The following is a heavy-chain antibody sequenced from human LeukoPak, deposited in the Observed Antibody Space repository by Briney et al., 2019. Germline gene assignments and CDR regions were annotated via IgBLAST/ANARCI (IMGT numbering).Heavy chain of an antibody. CDR1: GDSVSGNSAA. CDR2: TYYRSRWYN. V-gene: IGHV6-1*01. CDR3: ARASTNYSYYVMDV. J-gene: IGHJ6*02. Sequence: SQTLSLTCAISGDSVSGNSAAWSWVRQSPSKGLEWLGRTYYRSRWYNDYAVSVKSRITINPDTSKNQLSLQLNSVTPEDTALYYCARASTNYSYYVMDVWGQGTTVTVSS.